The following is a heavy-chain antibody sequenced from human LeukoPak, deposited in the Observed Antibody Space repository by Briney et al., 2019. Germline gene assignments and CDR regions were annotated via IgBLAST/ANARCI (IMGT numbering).Heavy chain of an antibody. CDR3: TTFPGRYCSSTSCEGIYFDY. V-gene: IGHV3-7*03. D-gene: IGHD2-2*01. CDR2: IKHDGGDK. J-gene: IGHJ4*02. Sequence: GGSLRLSCAASGFTFSNYWMSWVRQAPGKGLEWVANIKHDGGDKHYVDSVKGRFTIARDSAKNSLNLQMNSLKAEDTAVYYCTTFPGRYCSSTSCEGIYFDYWGQGTLVTVSS. CDR1: GFTFSNYW.